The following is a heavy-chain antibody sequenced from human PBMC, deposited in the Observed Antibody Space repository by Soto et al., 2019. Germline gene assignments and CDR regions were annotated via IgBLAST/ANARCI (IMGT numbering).Heavy chain of an antibody. J-gene: IGHJ6*02. CDR1: GFTFSSYW. CDR3: ARGRSYGMDV. V-gene: IGHV3-74*01. CDR2: INVDGSYT. Sequence: PGGSLRLSCAASGFTFSSYWMYWVRQPPGKGLVWVSRINVDGSYTSYADSVKGRFTISRDNAKNTLYLQMDSLRVEDTAVYYCARGRSYGMDVWGQGTTVTVSS.